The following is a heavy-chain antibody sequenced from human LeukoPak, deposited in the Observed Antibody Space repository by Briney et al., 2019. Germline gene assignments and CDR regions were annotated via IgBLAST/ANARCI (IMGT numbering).Heavy chain of an antibody. J-gene: IGHJ4*02. CDR2: IYHSGNT. D-gene: IGHD6-13*01. CDR1: GYSISNSYH. CDR3: ARYSSSWYTGYFDY. V-gene: IGHV4-38-2*02. Sequence: SETLSLTCTVSGYSISNSYHWGWIRQPPGKGLEWIGSIYHSGNTYYNPSLKSRVIMSVDTSKNQFSLKLSSVTAADTAVYYCARYSSSWYTGYFDYWGQGTLVTVSS.